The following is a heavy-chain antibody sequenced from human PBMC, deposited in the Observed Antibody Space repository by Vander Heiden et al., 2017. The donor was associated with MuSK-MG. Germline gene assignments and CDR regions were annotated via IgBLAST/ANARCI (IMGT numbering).Heavy chain of an antibody. CDR3: AKDPRYYYYDSSGLDY. Sequence: QVQLVESGGGVVQPGRSLRLSCAASGFPFSSYGMHWVRQAPGKGLEWVAVISYDGSNKYYADSVKGRFTISRDNSKNTLYLQMNSLRAEDTAVYYCAKDPRYYYYDSSGLDYWGQGTLVTVSS. CDR2: ISYDGSNK. D-gene: IGHD3-22*01. V-gene: IGHV3-30*18. CDR1: GFPFSSYG. J-gene: IGHJ4*02.